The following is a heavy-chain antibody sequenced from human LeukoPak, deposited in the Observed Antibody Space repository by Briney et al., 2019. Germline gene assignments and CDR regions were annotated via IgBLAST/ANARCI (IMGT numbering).Heavy chain of an antibody. Sequence: SQTLSLTCVISGDSVSSNSAAWNWIRQSPSRGLEWLGRTYYRSKWYYHYAVSMKSRITVNPDSSKNQFSLQLNSVTPEDTAVYYCARTRDLGPDYWGQGTLVTVSS. CDR2: TYYRSKWYY. J-gene: IGHJ4*02. CDR1: GDSVSSNSAA. CDR3: ARTRDLGPDY. V-gene: IGHV6-1*01. D-gene: IGHD1-26*01.